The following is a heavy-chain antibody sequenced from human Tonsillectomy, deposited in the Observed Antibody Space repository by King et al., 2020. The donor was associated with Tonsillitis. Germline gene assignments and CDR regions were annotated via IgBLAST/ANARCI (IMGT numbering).Heavy chain of an antibody. D-gene: IGHD4-17*01. CDR3: ARDRGYGDFSHNNWYFDL. J-gene: IGHJ2*01. Sequence: VQLVESGGGVVQPGRSLRLSCAASGFTFSSYAMHCVRQAPGKGLEWVAVISYDGSNKYNADSVKGRFTIYRDNSKNTLYVQMNSLRAEDTSVYYCARDRGYGDFSHNNWYFDLWGRGTLVTVSS. CDR2: ISYDGSNK. CDR1: GFTFSSYA. V-gene: IGHV3-30*04.